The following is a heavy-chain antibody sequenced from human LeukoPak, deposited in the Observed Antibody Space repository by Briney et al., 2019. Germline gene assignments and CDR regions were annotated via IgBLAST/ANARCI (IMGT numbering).Heavy chain of an antibody. D-gene: IGHD3-16*01. V-gene: IGHV4-59*11. CDR2: IHYTGKP. CDR1: GGSISGHY. CDR3: ARFGVDYDMDV. Sequence: SETLSLTGSVSGGSISGHYWTWIRQPPGKGLEWIGQIHYTGKPDYNPSLKSRITISVDTSKNQVSLQVSSVTAADSAIYYCARFGVDYDMDVWGHGTTVTVFS. J-gene: IGHJ6*02.